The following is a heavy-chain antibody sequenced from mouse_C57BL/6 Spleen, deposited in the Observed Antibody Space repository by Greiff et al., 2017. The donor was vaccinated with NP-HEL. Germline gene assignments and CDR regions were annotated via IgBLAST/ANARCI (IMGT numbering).Heavy chain of an antibody. CDR2: IDPETGGT. V-gene: IGHV1-15*01. J-gene: IGHJ3*01. Sequence: QVQLQQSGAELVRPGASVTLSCKASGYTFTDYEMHWVKQTPVHGLEWIGAIDPETGGTAYNQKFKGKAILTADKSSSTAYMGLRSLTSEDSAVYYCTVTGTRAWFAYWGQGTLVTVSA. D-gene: IGHD4-1*01. CDR1: GYTFTDYE. CDR3: TVTGTRAWFAY.